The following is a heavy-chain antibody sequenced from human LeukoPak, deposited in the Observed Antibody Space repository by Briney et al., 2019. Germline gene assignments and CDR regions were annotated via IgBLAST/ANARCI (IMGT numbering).Heavy chain of an antibody. V-gene: IGHV3-30*02. CDR2: IRYDGSNK. D-gene: IGHD2-15*01. CDR1: GFTFSDYY. J-gene: IGHJ4*02. CDR3: AKDRQYCRGGSCYPYYFDY. Sequence: SGGSLRLSCAASGFTFSDYYMSWIRQAPGKGLEWVAFIRYDGSNKYYADSVKGRFTISRDNSKNTLYLQMNSLRAEDTAVYYCAKDRQYCRGGSCYPYYFDYWGQGTLVTVSS.